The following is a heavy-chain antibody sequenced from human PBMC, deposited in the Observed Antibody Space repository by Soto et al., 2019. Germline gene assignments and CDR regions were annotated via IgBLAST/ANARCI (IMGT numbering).Heavy chain of an antibody. CDR2: IKSKADGGTA. CDR3: TSMNDRDAFNI. V-gene: IGHV3-15*01. J-gene: IGHJ3*02. CDR1: RFTFSTDW. D-gene: IGHD1-1*01. Sequence: GGSLRLSCVDSRFTFSTDWMTWVRQAPGRGLEWVGRIKSKADGGTADYAAPVKGRFTISRDDSRNTLYLQMDSLKTEDTAVYYCTSMNDRDAFNIWGPGTMVTVSS.